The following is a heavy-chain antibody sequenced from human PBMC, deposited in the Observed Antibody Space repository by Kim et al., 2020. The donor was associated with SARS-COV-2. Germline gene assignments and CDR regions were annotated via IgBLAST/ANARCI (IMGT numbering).Heavy chain of an antibody. V-gene: IGHV3-48*04. CDR2: ISSSSSTI. CDR1: GFTFSSYS. D-gene: IGHD6-13*01. Sequence: GGSLRLSCAASGFTFSSYSMNWVRQAPGKGLEWVSYISSSSSTIYYADSVKGRFTISRDNAKNSLYLQMNSLRAEDTAVYYCARGGRPPKSWYEDVDYWGQGTLVTVSS. J-gene: IGHJ4*02. CDR3: ARGGRPPKSWYEDVDY.